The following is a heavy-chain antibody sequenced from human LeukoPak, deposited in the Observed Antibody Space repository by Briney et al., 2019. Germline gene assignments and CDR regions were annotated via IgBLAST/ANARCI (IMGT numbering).Heavy chain of an antibody. V-gene: IGHV4-31*03. J-gene: IGHJ4*02. CDR3: AREVYYDFWSAPFDY. CDR2: IYYSGST. Sequence: SETLSLTCTVSGGSISSGGYYWRWIRQHPGKGLEWIGYIYYSGSTYYNPSLKSRVTISVDTSKNQFSLKLSSVTAADTAVYYCAREVYYDFWSAPFDYWGQGTLVTVSS. D-gene: IGHD3-3*01. CDR1: GGSISSGGYY.